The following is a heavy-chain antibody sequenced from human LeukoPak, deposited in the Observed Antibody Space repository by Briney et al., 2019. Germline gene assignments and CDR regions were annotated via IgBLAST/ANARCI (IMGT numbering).Heavy chain of an antibody. CDR2: IIPIFGTA. J-gene: IGHJ4*02. CDR1: GGTFSSYA. Sequence: VASVKASCTASGGTFSSYAISWVRQAPGQGLEWMGGIIPIFGTANYAQKFQGRVTITADKSTSTAYMELSSLRSEDTAVYYCARGFSMTRDYFDYWGQGTLVTVSS. D-gene: IGHD2/OR15-2a*01. V-gene: IGHV1-69*06. CDR3: ARGFSMTRDYFDY.